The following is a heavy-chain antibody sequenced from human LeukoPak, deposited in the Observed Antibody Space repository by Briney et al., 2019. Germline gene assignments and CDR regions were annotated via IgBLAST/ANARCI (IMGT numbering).Heavy chain of an antibody. CDR3: ASIYGDSVGEYYNWFDP. CDR1: GGSFSGYY. V-gene: IGHV4-34*01. J-gene: IGHJ5*02. Sequence: PSETLSLTCAVYGGSFSGYYRSWIRQPPGKGLEWIGEINHSGSTNYNPSLKSRVTISVDTSKNQFSLKLSSVTAADTAVYYCASIYGDSVGEYYNWFDPWGQGTLVTVSS. D-gene: IGHD4-17*01. CDR2: INHSGST.